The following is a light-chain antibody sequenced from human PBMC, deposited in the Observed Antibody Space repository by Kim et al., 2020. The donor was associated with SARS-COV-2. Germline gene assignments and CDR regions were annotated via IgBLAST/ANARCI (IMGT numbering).Light chain of an antibody. CDR2: AAS. Sequence: DIQMTQSPSSLSASVGDRLVITCRASQSINTYLNWYQQKPGKAPHLLIYAASNLQSGVPSRFSGSGSGTDFTLTISSLQPDDFATFFCQQSYTSPLTFGGGTKVDIK. J-gene: IGKJ4*01. CDR3: QQSYTSPLT. CDR1: QSINTY. V-gene: IGKV1-39*01.